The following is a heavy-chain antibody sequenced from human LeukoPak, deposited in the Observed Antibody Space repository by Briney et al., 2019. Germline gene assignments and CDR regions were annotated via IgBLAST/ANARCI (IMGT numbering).Heavy chain of an antibody. J-gene: IGHJ4*02. V-gene: IGHV3-23*01. Sequence: GGSLRLSCAASGFTFSSYAMSWVRQAPGKGLEWVSAISGSGDSTYYADSVKGRFTISRDNSKNTLYLQMNSLRAEDTAVYYCATIAAAGTYFDYWGQGTLVTVSS. D-gene: IGHD6-13*01. CDR2: ISGSGDST. CDR3: ATIAAAGTYFDY. CDR1: GFTFSSYA.